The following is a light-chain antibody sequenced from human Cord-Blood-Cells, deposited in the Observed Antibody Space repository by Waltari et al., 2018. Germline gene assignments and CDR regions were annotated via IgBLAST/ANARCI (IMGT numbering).Light chain of an antibody. V-gene: IGKV4-1*01. CDR1: QSVLYSTNNKNY. CDR2: WSS. CDR3: QQYYSTPYT. J-gene: IGKJ2*01. Sequence: DIVMTQSPDSLAVSLGERATINCKSSQSVLYSTNNKNYLAWYQQKPGQPPKLLIYWSSTRESGVHDGCSGSGSGTEFTLTISSLHAEDVAVYYCQQYYSTPYTFGQGTKLEIK.